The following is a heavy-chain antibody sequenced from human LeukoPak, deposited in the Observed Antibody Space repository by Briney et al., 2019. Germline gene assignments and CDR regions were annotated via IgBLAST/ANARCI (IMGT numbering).Heavy chain of an antibody. CDR3: ARDPYRGYSYGLDAFDI. V-gene: IGHV7-4-1*02. J-gene: IGHJ3*02. D-gene: IGHD5-18*01. Sequence: GASVKVSCKASGYTFTSYGISWVRQAPGQGLEWMGWINTNTGNPTYAQGFTGRFVFSLDTSVSTAYLQISSLKAEDTAVYYCARDPYRGYSYGLDAFDIWGQGTMVTVSS. CDR1: GYTFTSYG. CDR2: INTNTGNP.